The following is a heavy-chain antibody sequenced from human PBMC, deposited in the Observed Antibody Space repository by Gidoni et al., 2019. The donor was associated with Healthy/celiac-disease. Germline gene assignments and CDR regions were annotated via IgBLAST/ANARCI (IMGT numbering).Heavy chain of an antibody. CDR3: AKDYYDSSGYTPFGY. D-gene: IGHD3-22*01. Sequence: EVQRLESGGGLVQPGGSLRLSWAASGFTFSSYAMSWVRQAPGKGLEWVSAISGSGGSTYYADSVKGRFTISRDNSKNTLYLQMNSLRAEDTAVYYCAKDYYDSSGYTPFGYWGQGTLVTVSS. CDR2: ISGSGGST. V-gene: IGHV3-23*01. CDR1: GFTFSSYA. J-gene: IGHJ4*02.